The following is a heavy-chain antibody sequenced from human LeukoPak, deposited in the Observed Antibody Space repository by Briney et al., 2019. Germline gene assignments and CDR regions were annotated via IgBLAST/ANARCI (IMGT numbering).Heavy chain of an antibody. D-gene: IGHD3-3*01. CDR1: GFTFGDYA. CDR2: IRSKAYGGTT. V-gene: IGHV3-49*04. Sequence: PGGSLRLSCTASGFTFGDYAMSWVRQAPGNGLEWVGFIRSKAYGGTTEYAASVKGRFTISRDDSKSIAYLQMNSLKTEDTAVYYCTRTPYDFSDYWGQGTLVTVSS. CDR3: TRTPYDFSDY. J-gene: IGHJ4*02.